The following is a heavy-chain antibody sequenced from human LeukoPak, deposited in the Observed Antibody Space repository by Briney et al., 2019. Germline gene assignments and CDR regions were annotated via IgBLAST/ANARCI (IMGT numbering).Heavy chain of an antibody. CDR3: ARSNCNSCYLGVWYYFDY. V-gene: IGHV3-66*01. Sequence: GGSLRLSCAASGITVSSNYMSWVRQAPGKGLDWVSGMYSDSRTYYADSVKGRFTISRDNSKNTLYLEMNSLRAEDTAVYYCARSNCNSCYLGVWYYFDYWGQGALVTVSS. D-gene: IGHD1/OR15-1a*01. J-gene: IGHJ4*02. CDR1: GITVSSNY. CDR2: MYSDSRT.